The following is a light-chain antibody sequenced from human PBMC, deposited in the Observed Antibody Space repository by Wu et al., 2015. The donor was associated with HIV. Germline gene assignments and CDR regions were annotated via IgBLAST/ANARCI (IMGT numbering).Light chain of an antibody. J-gene: IGKJ2*01. V-gene: IGKV3-15*01. Sequence: EIVMTQSPATLSVSLGERATLSCRASQSVSSSLAWYQQKLGQGPRPLIYGASTRATGIPARFSGSGSGTEFTLTISSLQSEDFAVYYCQQYNNWPRMYTFGQGTKLEIK. CDR1: QSVSSS. CDR3: QQYNNWPRMYT. CDR2: GAS.